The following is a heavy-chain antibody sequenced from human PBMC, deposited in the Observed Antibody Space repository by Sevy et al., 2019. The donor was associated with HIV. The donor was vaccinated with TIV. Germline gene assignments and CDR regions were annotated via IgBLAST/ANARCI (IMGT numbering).Heavy chain of an antibody. J-gene: IGHJ4*02. V-gene: IGHV3-49*03. CDR3: TRAIDY. CDR1: GFTIADYA. Sequence: GGSLRLSCTASGFTIADYAVSWFRQAPGKGLEWVGFIRSKPHGGTTEYAASVKGRFTISRDDSKSIAYLQMNSLKTEDTAMYYCTRAIDYWGQGALVTVSS. CDR2: IRSKPHGGTT.